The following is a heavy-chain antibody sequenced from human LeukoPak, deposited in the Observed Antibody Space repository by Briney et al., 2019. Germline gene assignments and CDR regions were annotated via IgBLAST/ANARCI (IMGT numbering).Heavy chain of an antibody. CDR1: GFTFSDYY. Sequence: GGSLRLSCAASGFTFSDYYMSWTRQAPGKGLEWVSYISSSGSTKYYADSVKGRFTISRDNAKNSLYLQMNSLRAEDTAVYYCGRDGSGSPDYWGQGTLVTVSS. D-gene: IGHD5-12*01. J-gene: IGHJ4*02. CDR2: ISSSGSTK. CDR3: GRDGSGSPDY. V-gene: IGHV3-11*01.